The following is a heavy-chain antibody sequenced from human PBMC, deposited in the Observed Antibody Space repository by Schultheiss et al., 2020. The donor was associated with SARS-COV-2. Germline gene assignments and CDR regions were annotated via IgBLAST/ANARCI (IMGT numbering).Heavy chain of an antibody. CDR2: ISYDGSNK. CDR3: ARGGDSSSWVVYYFDY. D-gene: IGHD6-13*01. V-gene: IGHV3-30*01. CDR1: GFTFSSYA. Sequence: GGSLRLSCAASGFTFSSYAMHWVRQAPGKGLEWVAVISYDGSNKYYADSVKGRFTISRDNSKNTLYLQMNRLRAEDTAGYYCARGGDSSSWVVYYFDYWGQGTLVTVSS. J-gene: IGHJ4*02.